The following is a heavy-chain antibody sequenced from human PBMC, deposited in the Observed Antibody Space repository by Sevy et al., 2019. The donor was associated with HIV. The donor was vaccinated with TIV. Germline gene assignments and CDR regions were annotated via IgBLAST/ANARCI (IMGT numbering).Heavy chain of an antibody. CDR2: IYSGGST. CDR1: GFTVSSNY. D-gene: IGHD1-26*01. J-gene: IGHJ4*02. V-gene: IGHV3-53*01. CDR3: ARDFTGDKVGATNPNVDY. Sequence: GGSLRLSCAASGFTVSSNYMSWVRQAPGKGLEWVSVIYSGGSTYYADSVKGRFTISRDNSKNTLHLQMNSLRAEDTAVYYCARDFTGDKVGATNPNVDYWGQGTLVTVSS.